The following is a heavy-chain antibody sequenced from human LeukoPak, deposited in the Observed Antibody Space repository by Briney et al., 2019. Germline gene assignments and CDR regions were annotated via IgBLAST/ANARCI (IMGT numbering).Heavy chain of an antibody. V-gene: IGHV3-48*04. D-gene: IGHD6-13*01. CDR2: ISSSSSTI. CDR1: GFTFSSYS. J-gene: IGHJ4*02. CDR3: ARGGSSWYLGY. Sequence: QAGGSLRLSCAASGFTFSSYSMNWVRQAPGKGLEWVSYISSSSSTIYYADSVKGRFTISRDNAKNSLYLQMNSLRAEDTAVYYCARGGSSWYLGYWGQGTLVTVSS.